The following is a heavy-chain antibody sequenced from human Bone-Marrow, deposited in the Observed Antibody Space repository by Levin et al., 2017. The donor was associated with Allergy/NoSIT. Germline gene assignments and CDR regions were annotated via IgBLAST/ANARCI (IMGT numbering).Heavy chain of an antibody. CDR3: GRDKRAATPYYLDD. Sequence: GGSLRLSCAASGFTFDDYAMHWVRQAPGKGLEWVSGISWNSGSRGYADSVKGRFTISRDNAKNSLYLQMNSLRPEDTALYYCGRDKRAATPYYLDDWGQGTLVTVSS. J-gene: IGHJ4*02. D-gene: IGHD2-15*01. V-gene: IGHV3-9*01. CDR2: ISWNSGSR. CDR1: GFTFDDYA.